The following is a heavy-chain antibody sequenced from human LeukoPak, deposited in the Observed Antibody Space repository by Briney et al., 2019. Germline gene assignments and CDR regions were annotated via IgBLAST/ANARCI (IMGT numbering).Heavy chain of an antibody. Sequence: PSETLSLTCTVSGGSISSYYWSWIRQPPGKGLEWIGYIYYSGSTNYNPSLKSRVTISVDTSKNQFSLKLSSVTAADTAVYYCARGAPYWYFDPWGRGTLVTVSS. J-gene: IGHJ2*01. CDR1: GGSISSYY. CDR2: IYYSGST. V-gene: IGHV4-59*01. CDR3: ARGAPYWYFDP.